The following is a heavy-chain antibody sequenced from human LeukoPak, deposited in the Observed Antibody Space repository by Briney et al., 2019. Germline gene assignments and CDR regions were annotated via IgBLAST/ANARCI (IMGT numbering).Heavy chain of an antibody. J-gene: IGHJ4*02. CDR3: ARGFQAVRPHYYYFDY. CDR1: GFTFSSYA. CDR2: IYYSGST. D-gene: IGHD3-10*01. Sequence: KAGGSLRLSCAASGFTFSSYAMHWVRQAPGKGLEWIGSIYYSGSTYYNPSLKSRVTISVDTSKNQFSLKLSSVTAADTAVYYCARGFQAVRPHYYYFDYWGQGTLVTVSS. V-gene: IGHV4-39*07.